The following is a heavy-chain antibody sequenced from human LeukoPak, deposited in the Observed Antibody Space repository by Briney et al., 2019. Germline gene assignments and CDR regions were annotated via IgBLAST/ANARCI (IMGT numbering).Heavy chain of an antibody. CDR3: ARPTPTSSTSWGWFDP. Sequence: GESLKISCKGSGYSFTSYWIGWVRQMPGKGLEWMGIIYPGDSDTRYSPSFQGQVTISADKSISTAYLQWSSLKASDTAMYYCARPTPTSSTSWGWFDPWGQGTLVTVSS. CDR1: GYSFTSYW. D-gene: IGHD2-2*01. V-gene: IGHV5-51*01. J-gene: IGHJ5*02. CDR2: IYPGDSDT.